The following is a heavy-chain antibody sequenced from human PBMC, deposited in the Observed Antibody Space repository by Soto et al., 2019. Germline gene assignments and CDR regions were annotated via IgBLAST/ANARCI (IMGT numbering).Heavy chain of an antibody. Sequence: SETLSLTCNVSGGYISTYYWSWIRQPAGKGLEWIGRIHASGNTDYNPSLKSRVTMSVDTSKNQFSLRLTSLTAADTAVYYCARTPGWYFDVWGQGTLVTVSS. CDR3: ARTPGWYFDV. CDR2: IHASGNT. J-gene: IGHJ4*02. D-gene: IGHD6-19*01. CDR1: GGYISTYY. V-gene: IGHV4-4*07.